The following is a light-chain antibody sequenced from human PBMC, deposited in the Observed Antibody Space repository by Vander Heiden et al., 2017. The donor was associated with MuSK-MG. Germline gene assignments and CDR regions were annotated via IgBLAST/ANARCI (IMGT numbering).Light chain of an antibody. J-gene: IGLJ2*01. Sequence: QSVFPQPPSVSVAPGQTVTISCPGSSSNIGRNHVGWYQQFPGTATKLRIYENNKRPAGSPDRFSGSKSGTAATLGITGLQTGDEADYYCATWDNSLSGEVLFGGGTKLTVL. CDR3: ATWDNSLSGEVL. V-gene: IGLV1-51*02. CDR1: SSNIGRNH. CDR2: ENN.